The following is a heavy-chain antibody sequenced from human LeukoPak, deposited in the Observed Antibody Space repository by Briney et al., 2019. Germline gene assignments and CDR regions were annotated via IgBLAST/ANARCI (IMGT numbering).Heavy chain of an antibody. CDR3: ARVSGGSGLGAFDI. D-gene: IGHD2-15*01. CDR2: ITSSGSTI. Sequence: GGSLRLSCKISGFTFSDFHMTWVRQAPGKGLEWISHITSSGSTIYYADSVKGRFIVSRDNAENSLYLQMNSLRAEDTAVYYCARVSGGSGLGAFDIWGQGTMVTVSS. J-gene: IGHJ3*02. CDR1: GFTFSDFH. V-gene: IGHV3-11*04.